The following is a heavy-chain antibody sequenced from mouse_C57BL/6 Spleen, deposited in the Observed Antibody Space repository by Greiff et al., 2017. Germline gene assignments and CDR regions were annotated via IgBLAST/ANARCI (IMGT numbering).Heavy chain of an antibody. CDR3: ARDLHYYFDY. J-gene: IGHJ2*01. V-gene: IGHV5-17*01. D-gene: IGHD2-1*01. CDR2: ISSGSSTI. CDR1: GFTFSDYG. Sequence: EVHLVESGGGLVKPGGSLKLSCAASGFTFSDYGMHWVRQAPEKGLEWVAYISSGSSTIYYADTVKGRFTISRDNAKNTLFLQMTSLRSEDTAMYYCARDLHYYFDYWGQGTTLTVSS.